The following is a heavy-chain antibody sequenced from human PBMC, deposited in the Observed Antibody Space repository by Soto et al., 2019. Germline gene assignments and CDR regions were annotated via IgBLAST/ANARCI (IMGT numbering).Heavy chain of an antibody. D-gene: IGHD3-3*01. V-gene: IGHV1-8*01. J-gene: IGHJ6*02. Sequence: ASVKVSCKASGYTFTSYDINWVRQATGQGLEWMGWMNPNSGNTGYAQKFQGRVTMTRNTSISTAYMELSSLRSEDTAVYYCASGRDGVVINSPPHGMEVWGQGTTVPVSS. CDR2: MNPNSGNT. CDR1: GYTFTSYD. CDR3: ASGRDGVVINSPPHGMEV.